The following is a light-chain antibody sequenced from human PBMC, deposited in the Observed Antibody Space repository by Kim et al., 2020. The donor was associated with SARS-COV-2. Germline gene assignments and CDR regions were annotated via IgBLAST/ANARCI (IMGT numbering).Light chain of an antibody. CDR1: ALPKQY. J-gene: IGLJ3*02. CDR2: KDS. CDR3: QSADSSGTTWV. Sequence: PGQTARITCSGDALPKQYAYWYQQKPGQAPVLVIYKDSERPSGIPERFSGSSSGTTVTLTISGVQAEDEADYYCQSADSSGTTWVFGGGTQLTVL. V-gene: IGLV3-25*03.